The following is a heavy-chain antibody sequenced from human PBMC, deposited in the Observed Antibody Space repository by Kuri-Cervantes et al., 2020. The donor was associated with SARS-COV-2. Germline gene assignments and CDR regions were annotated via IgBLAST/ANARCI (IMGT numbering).Heavy chain of an antibody. J-gene: IGHJ4*02. CDR2: ISAHNGNT. Sequence: ASVKVSCKASGGTFSSYAISWVRQAPGQGLEWMGWISAHNGNTNYAQKLQGRVTMTTDTSTGTAYMELRSLRSDDTAVYYCARSYSSSRELDYWGQGTLVTVSS. D-gene: IGHD6-13*01. V-gene: IGHV1-18*01. CDR1: GGTFSSYA. CDR3: ARSYSSSRELDY.